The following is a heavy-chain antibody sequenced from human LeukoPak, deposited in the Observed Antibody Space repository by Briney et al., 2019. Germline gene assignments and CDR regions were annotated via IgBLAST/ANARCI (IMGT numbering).Heavy chain of an antibody. V-gene: IGHV1-2*02. J-gene: IGHJ6*02. Sequence: ASVKVSCKASGYTFIDYYMHWVRQAPGQGLEWMAWINPSTGDTNYAQKFQGRVTMTRDTSIRTVYMELSSLRSDDTAVYYCARDPSISSSPLRPTYYSYYGTDVWGQGTTVTVSS. CDR1: GYTFIDYY. D-gene: IGHD6-6*01. CDR2: INPSTGDT. CDR3: ARDPSISSSPLRPTYYSYYGTDV.